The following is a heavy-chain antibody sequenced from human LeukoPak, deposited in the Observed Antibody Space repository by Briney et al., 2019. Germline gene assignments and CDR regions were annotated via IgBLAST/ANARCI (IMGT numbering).Heavy chain of an antibody. CDR1: GFTFSSYS. CDR2: ISSSSSTI. J-gene: IGHJ5*02. CDR3: ARSTFGRFDP. V-gene: IGHV3-48*01. Sequence: GGSLRLSCAASGFTFSSYSMNWVRQAPGKGLEWVSYISSSSSTIYYADSVKGRFTISRDNAKNSLYLQMNSLRAEDTAVYYCARSTFGRFDPWGQGTLVTVSS. D-gene: IGHD3-16*01.